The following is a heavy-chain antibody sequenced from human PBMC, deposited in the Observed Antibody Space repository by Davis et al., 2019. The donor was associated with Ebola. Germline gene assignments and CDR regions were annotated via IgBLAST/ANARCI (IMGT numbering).Heavy chain of an antibody. D-gene: IGHD1-26*01. CDR2: ISYDGSNK. CDR1: GFTFSSYG. Sequence: GESLKISCAASGFTFSSYGMHWVRQAPGKGLEWVAVISYDGSNKYYADSVKGRFTISRDNSKNTLYLQMNSLRAEDTAVYYCARDHGSYYFYYYGMDVWGQGTTVTVSS. J-gene: IGHJ6*02. V-gene: IGHV3-30*03. CDR3: ARDHGSYYFYYYGMDV.